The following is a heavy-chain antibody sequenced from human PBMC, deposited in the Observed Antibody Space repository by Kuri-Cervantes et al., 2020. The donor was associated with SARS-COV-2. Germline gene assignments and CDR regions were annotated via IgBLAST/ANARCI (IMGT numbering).Heavy chain of an antibody. CDR2: IYFSGST. J-gene: IGHJ4*02. V-gene: IGHV4-39*01. CDR3: GRQASDWHIDY. Sequence: GSLRLSCSVSGGSISSSGHYWGWVRQPPGKGLEWIGSIYFSGSTYYTPSLKSRVTISVDTSKNQFSLKLTSVTATDTAVYYGGRQASDWHIDYWGQGTLVTVSS. D-gene: IGHD3-9*01. CDR1: GGSISSSGHY.